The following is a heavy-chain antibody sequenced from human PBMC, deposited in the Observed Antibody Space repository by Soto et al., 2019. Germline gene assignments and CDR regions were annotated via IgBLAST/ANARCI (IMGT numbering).Heavy chain of an antibody. D-gene: IGHD4-17*01. CDR1: GYTFTSYD. CDR3: ARGRFTVTTGKDFDY. CDR2: MNPTSGNT. J-gene: IGHJ4*02. Sequence: QVQLVQSGAEVKKPGASVKVSCKASGYTFTSYDINWVRQATGQGLEWMGWMNPTSGNTGYAQKLQGRVAMTRNTSISTAYMELSSLRSEDTAVYYCARGRFTVTTGKDFDYWGQGTLVTVSS. V-gene: IGHV1-8*01.